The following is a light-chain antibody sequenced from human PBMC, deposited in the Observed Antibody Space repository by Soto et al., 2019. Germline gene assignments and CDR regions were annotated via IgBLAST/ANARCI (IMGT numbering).Light chain of an antibody. CDR3: HRSYSTPRT. Sequence: DIQMTQSPSSLSASVGDRVTITCRASQSISSYLKWYQQKPGKAPKLLIYAASSLQSGVPSRFSGIGTSTHLPHNIRSQQPEDFATYYTHRSYSTPRTFGGGTKVEIK. J-gene: IGKJ4*02. CDR2: AAS. CDR1: QSISSY. V-gene: IGKV1-39*01.